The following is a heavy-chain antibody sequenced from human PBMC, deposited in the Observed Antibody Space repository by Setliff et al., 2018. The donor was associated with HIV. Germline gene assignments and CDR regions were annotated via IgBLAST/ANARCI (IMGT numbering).Heavy chain of an antibody. J-gene: IGHJ4*02. CDR1: GYTFTGYY. CDR3: ARDLSHIVVVVADDNGYFDY. Sequence: ASVKVSCKASGYTFTGYYIHWVRQAPGQGLEWMGWINPNSGGTNYAQKFQGRVTMTRDTSISTAHMELSRLRSDDTAVYYCARDLSHIVVVVADDNGYFDYWGQGTLVTVSS. D-gene: IGHD2-15*01. CDR2: INPNSGGT. V-gene: IGHV1-2*02.